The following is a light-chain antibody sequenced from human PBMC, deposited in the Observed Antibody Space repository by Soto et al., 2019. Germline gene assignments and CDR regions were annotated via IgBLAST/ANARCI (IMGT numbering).Light chain of an antibody. CDR3: QSCDNSLSGLVV. J-gene: IGLJ2*01. CDR2: GNT. Sequence: QAVVTQPPSVSGAPGQRVTISCTGSSSNIGAGYDVHWYQHLPGTAPKLLIYGNTNRPSGVPDRFSGSKSGTSASLAITGLQAEDEADYYCQSCDNSLSGLVVFGGGTKLTVL. V-gene: IGLV1-40*01. CDR1: SSNIGAGYD.